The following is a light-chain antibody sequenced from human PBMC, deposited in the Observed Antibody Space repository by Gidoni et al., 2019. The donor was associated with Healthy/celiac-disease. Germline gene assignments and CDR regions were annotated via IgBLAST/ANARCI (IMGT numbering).Light chain of an antibody. CDR2: WAS. V-gene: IGKV4-1*01. Sequence: DIVMTQSPDSLAVSLGERATIHCKSSQSVLYSANNKNYLAWYQQKPGQPPKLLIYWASTRESGVPDRFSGSGSGTDFTLTISSLQAEDVAVYYCQQYYSTPRFTFGPXTKVDIK. CDR3: QQYYSTPRFT. J-gene: IGKJ3*01. CDR1: QSVLYSANNKNY.